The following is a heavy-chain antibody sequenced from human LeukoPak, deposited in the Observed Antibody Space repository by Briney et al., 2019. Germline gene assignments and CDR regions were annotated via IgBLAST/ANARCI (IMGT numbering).Heavy chain of an antibody. V-gene: IGHV3-23*01. CDR3: AKSQQLHYFEC. CDR1: GFTFSTYG. J-gene: IGHJ4*02. Sequence: GGSLRLSCAASGFTFSTYGMSWVRQAPGKGLEWVSVISGSGGNTFYADSVKGRFTISRDNSKNTLYLQMNSLRAEDTAVYYCAKSQQLHYFECWGQGTLVTVSS. CDR2: ISGSGGNT. D-gene: IGHD6-13*01.